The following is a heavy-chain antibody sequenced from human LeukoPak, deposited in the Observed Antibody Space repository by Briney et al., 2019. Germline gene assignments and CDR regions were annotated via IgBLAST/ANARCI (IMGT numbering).Heavy chain of an antibody. J-gene: IGHJ4*02. CDR3: ARDAMVRGVLIDY. CDR2: ISSSSSYI. V-gene: IGHV3-21*01. Sequence: GGSLRLSCAASGFTFSSYSMNWARQAPGKGLEWVSSISSSSSYIYYADSVKGRFTISRDNAKNSLFLQMSSLRAEDTAVYYCARDAMVRGVLIDYWGQGTLVTVSS. CDR1: GFTFSSYS. D-gene: IGHD3-10*01.